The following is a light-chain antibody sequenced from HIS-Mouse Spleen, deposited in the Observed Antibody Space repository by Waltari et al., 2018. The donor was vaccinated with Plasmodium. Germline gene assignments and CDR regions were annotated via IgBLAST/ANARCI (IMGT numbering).Light chain of an antibody. Sequence: SYELTQPPSVSVSPGQTASITCSGVKLGDKYACWYQQKPGQSPVLVIYQDSKRPSGIPERFSGSNSGNTATLTISGTQAMDEADYYCQAWDSSTDYVFGTGTKVNVL. J-gene: IGLJ1*01. CDR2: QDS. CDR3: QAWDSSTDYV. CDR1: KLGDKY. V-gene: IGLV3-1*01.